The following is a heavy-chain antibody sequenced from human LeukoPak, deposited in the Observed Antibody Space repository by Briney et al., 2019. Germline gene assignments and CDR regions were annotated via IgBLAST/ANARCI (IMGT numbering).Heavy chain of an antibody. CDR3: AKDPHDYSNYLNWFDP. Sequence: GGSLRLSCAASGFTLSSYGMHWVRQAPGKGLEWVAFIRYDGSNKYYADCVKGRFTISRDNSKNTLYLQMNSLRAEDTAVYYCAKDPHDYSNYLNWFDPWGQGTLVTVSS. CDR2: IRYDGSNK. J-gene: IGHJ5*02. V-gene: IGHV3-30*02. CDR1: GFTLSSYG. D-gene: IGHD4-11*01.